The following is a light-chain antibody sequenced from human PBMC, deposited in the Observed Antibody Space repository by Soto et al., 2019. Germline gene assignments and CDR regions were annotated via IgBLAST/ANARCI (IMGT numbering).Light chain of an antibody. V-gene: IGLV1-40*01. J-gene: IGLJ1*01. Sequence: QSVLTQPPSVSGAPGQGVTISCTGSSSNIWAPYDVHWYQQSPGTAPKLLIFGNTNRPSGVPDRFSASRSGTSASLAIAGLQAEDEAEYYCQSYDSSLSGHVFGTGTKVTVL. CDR2: GNT. CDR1: SSNIWAPYD. CDR3: QSYDSSLSGHV.